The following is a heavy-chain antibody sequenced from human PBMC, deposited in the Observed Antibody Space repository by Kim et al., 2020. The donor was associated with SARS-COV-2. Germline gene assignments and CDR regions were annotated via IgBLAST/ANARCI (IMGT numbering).Heavy chain of an antibody. CDR1: VGSFSGYR. D-gene: IGHD3-3*01. CDR2: INHSGAT. CDR3: ARGRAGVVPSPILGLGPYYEYYALDV. J-gene: IGHJ6*02. Sequence: TLSLTCAVYVGSFSGYRWTWIRQSPGKGLEWIGEINHSGATNYNPSLKSRVAISVDTSKNQFSLKVKSVTAADTALYFCARGRAGVVPSPILGLGPYYEYYALDVWGQGTTVSVSS. V-gene: IGHV4-34*01.